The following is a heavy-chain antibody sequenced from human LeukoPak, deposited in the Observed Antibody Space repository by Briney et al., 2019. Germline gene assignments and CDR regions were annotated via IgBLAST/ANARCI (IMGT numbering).Heavy chain of an antibody. CDR2: ISGSGGRT. CDR3: AKERTLKYAFDI. V-gene: IGHV3-23*01. Sequence: PGGSLRLSCAASGFTLSSYAMSWVRQAPGKGLEWVSAISGSGGRTYYAHSVKGRFTISRDNSKNTLYLKMNSLRAEDTAVYYCAKERTLKYAFDIWGQGTMVTVSS. D-gene: IGHD2-2*01. J-gene: IGHJ3*02. CDR1: GFTLSSYA.